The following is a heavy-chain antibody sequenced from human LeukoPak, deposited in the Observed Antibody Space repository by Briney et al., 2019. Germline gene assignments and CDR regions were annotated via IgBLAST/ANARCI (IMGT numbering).Heavy chain of an antibody. V-gene: IGHV3-74*01. D-gene: IGHD3-3*02. CDR3: ARVSRFYYYGMDV. CDR1: GFRFEDYT. CDR2: INSDGSST. J-gene: IGHJ6*02. Sequence: PGGSLRLSCAASGFRFEDYTMHWVRQAPGKGLVWVSRINSDGSSTSYADSVKGRFTISRDNAKNTLYLQMNSLRAEDTAVYYCARVSRFYYYGMDVWGQGTTVTVSS.